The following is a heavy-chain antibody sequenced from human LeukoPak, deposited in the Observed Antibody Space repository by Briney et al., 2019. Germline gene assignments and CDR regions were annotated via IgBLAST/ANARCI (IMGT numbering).Heavy chain of an antibody. D-gene: IGHD6-19*01. CDR2: INEDGSER. Sequence: GGSLRLSCAASGFTFSRSWMMWVRQAPGKGLERVANINEDGSERNYVDSVKGRFTISRDNTKNSLYLQMNSLRVEDTAVYYCARGGIAVAGTLYGMDVWGQGTTVTVSS. J-gene: IGHJ6*02. CDR3: ARGGIAVAGTLYGMDV. CDR1: GFTFSRSW. V-gene: IGHV3-7*03.